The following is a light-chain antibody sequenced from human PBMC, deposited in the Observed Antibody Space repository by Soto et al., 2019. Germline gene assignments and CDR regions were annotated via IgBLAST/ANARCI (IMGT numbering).Light chain of an antibody. Sequence: EIVLTQSPATLSLSPGERAALSCRASQSVSSYLAGYQQKPGQAPRLLIYDASNRATGIPARFSGSGSGTALTLTISSLEAEDFAVYYCQRRSNRPSTFGGGTKVEI. CDR2: DAS. V-gene: IGKV3-11*01. J-gene: IGKJ4*01. CDR3: QRRSNRPST. CDR1: QSVSSY.